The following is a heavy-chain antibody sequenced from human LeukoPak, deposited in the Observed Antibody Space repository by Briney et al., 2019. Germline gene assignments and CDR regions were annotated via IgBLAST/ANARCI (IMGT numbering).Heavy chain of an antibody. CDR1: GGSISSYY. CDR2: IYTSGST. Sequence: PSETLSLTCTVSGGSISSYYWSWIRQPAGKGLEWIGRIYTSGSTNYNPSLKSRVTMSVDTSKNQLSLKLSSVTAADTAVYYCARGPVHGYSSGWSAFDIWGQGTMVTVSS. J-gene: IGHJ3*02. V-gene: IGHV4-4*07. D-gene: IGHD6-19*01. CDR3: ARGPVHGYSSGWSAFDI.